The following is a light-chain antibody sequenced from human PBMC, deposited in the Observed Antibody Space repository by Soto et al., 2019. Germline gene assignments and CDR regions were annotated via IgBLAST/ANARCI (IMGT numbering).Light chain of an antibody. CDR3: QQANSFPLT. CDR1: QGITSW. J-gene: IGKJ4*01. V-gene: IGKV1-12*01. Sequence: DIQMTQSPSSVSASVGDRVTITCRASQGITSWLAWYPKKPGKAPKLLIYAASSLERKVSSWFSSSWSGKDITLTISSLQPEDSATYYCQQANSFPLTFGGGTKVQIK. CDR2: AAS.